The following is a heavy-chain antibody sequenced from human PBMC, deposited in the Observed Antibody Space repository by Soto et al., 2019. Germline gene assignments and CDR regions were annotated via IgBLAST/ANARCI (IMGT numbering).Heavy chain of an antibody. CDR2: IYHRWGT. D-gene: IGHD2-8*01. V-gene: IGHV4-31*02. CDR3: ARAPGRMMNALRYYYGLDV. Sequence: QVQLQESGPGLVKPSETLSFTCNVSGDSISSGGYYWSWIRQLPGKGLEWIGYIYHRWGTYYNPALKRRITISVDTSKNQFSLKMTSVTAAATAVYFCARAPGRMMNALRYYYGLDVWGQGTTVTLSS. J-gene: IGHJ6*02. CDR1: GDSISSGGYY.